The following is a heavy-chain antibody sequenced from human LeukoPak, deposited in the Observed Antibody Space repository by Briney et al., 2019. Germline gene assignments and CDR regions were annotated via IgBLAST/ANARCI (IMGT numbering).Heavy chain of an antibody. CDR2: IYYSGST. CDR3: ARENTMIVVVMHAYYYYYMDV. D-gene: IGHD3-22*01. CDR1: GGSVSSSSYY. V-gene: IGHV4-39*07. J-gene: IGHJ6*03. Sequence: SETLSLTCTVSGGSVSSSSYYWGWIRQPPGKGLEWIGSIYYSGSTYYNPSLKSRVTISVDTSKNQFSLKLSSVTAADTAVYYCARENTMIVVVMHAYYYYYMDVWGKGTTVTVSS.